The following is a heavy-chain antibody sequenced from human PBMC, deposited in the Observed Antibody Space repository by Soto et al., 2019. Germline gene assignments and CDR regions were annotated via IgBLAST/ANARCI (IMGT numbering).Heavy chain of an antibody. Sequence: SETLSLTCAVCGGSFSGYYCSWIRQPPWKGLEWIGEINHSGITNYNPSLKSRVTISVDTSKNQFSLKLSSVTAADTAVYYCARSVIPYKPLRRVKWFDPWGQGTLVAVSS. V-gene: IGHV4-34*01. D-gene: IGHD3-16*02. CDR1: GGSFSGYY. CDR3: ARSVIPYKPLRRVKWFDP. J-gene: IGHJ5*02. CDR2: INHSGIT.